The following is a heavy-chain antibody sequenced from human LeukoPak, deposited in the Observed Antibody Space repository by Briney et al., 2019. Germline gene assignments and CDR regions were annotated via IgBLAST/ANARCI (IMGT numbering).Heavy chain of an antibody. J-gene: IGHJ4*02. V-gene: IGHV4-30-4*08. CDR2: IYYSGIT. CDR1: GGSISSGDYY. Sequence: PSQTLSLTCTVSGGSISSGDYYWSWIRQPPGKGLEWIGYIYYSGITYYNPSLKSRVTISVDTSKNQFSLKLSSVTAADTAVYYCARARVYCSSTSCSQYYFDYWGQGTLVTVSS. D-gene: IGHD2-2*01. CDR3: ARARVYCSSTSCSQYYFDY.